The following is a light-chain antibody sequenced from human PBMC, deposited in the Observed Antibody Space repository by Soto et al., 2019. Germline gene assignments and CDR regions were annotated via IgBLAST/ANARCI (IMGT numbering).Light chain of an antibody. CDR3: LQRSNWPPLFT. Sequence: EIVLTQSPATLSLSPGERATLSCRASQSVSSYLAWYQQKPGQAPRLLIYDASNRATGIPARFSGSGSGTDFTLTISSLEPEDFAVYYCLQRSNWPPLFTFGPWTKGDIK. J-gene: IGKJ3*01. V-gene: IGKV3-11*01. CDR1: QSVSSY. CDR2: DAS.